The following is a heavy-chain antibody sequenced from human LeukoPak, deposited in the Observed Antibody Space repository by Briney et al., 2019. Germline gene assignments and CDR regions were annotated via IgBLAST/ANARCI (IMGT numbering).Heavy chain of an antibody. J-gene: IGHJ4*02. CDR1: GVIFNQYW. D-gene: IGHD3-10*01. CDR3: ARCRGSGSYCLDH. CDR2: ISGSGIMK. V-gene: IGHV3-11*01. Sequence: GGSLRLSCAASGVIFNQYWMSWVRQAPGRGLEWVSHISGSGIMKFYEDSVKGRFTVSRDNVKKSLHLQMNSLRPEDTAIYYCARCRGSGSYCLDHWGQGTLVTVSS.